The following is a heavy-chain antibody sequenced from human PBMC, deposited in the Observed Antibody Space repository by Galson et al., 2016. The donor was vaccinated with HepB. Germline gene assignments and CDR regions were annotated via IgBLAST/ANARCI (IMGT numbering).Heavy chain of an antibody. CDR1: GFTLGSYG. Sequence: SLRLSCAASGFTLGSYGMTWVRQAPGKALEWISYISIGSSTIYYADSVRGRFTISRDDVKNSLHLQMDSLRDDDTAVYYCTRLSSAWSDDHWGQGTRVTVS. CDR2: ISIGSSTI. D-gene: IGHD6-19*01. CDR3: TRLSSAWSDDH. J-gene: IGHJ5*02. V-gene: IGHV3-48*02.